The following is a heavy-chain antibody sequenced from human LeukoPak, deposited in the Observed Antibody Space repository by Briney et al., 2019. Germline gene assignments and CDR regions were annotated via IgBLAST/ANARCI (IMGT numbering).Heavy chain of an antibody. CDR1: GGSVSNYY. V-gene: IGHV4-59*08. CDR3: ARHFAYSSSSYFDY. D-gene: IGHD6-6*01. Sequence: SETLSLTCSVSGGSVSNYYWSWIRQPPGKGLEWIGYVYYTGSTNYNPSLKSRVTMFEDRSKNQFSLRLYSVTVADTAVYYCARHFAYSSSSYFDYWGQGSLVTVSS. CDR2: VYYTGST. J-gene: IGHJ4*02.